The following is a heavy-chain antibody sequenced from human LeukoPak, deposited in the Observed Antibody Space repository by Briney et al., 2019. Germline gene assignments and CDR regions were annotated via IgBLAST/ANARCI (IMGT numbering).Heavy chain of an antibody. J-gene: IGHJ4*02. CDR3: ATNGGYYDSSGYPTLGY. D-gene: IGHD3-22*01. V-gene: IGHV1-69*04. CDR2: IIPILGIA. CDR1: GGTFSSYA. Sequence: GSSVKVSCKASGGTFSSYAISWVRQAPGQGLEWMGRIIPILGIANYAQKFQGRVTITADKSTSTAYMELSSLRSEDTAVYYCATNGGYYDSSGYPTLGYWGQGTLVTVSS.